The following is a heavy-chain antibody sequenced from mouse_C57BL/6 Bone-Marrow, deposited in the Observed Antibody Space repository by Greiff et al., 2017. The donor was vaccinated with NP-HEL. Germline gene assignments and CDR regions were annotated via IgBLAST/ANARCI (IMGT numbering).Heavy chain of an antibody. CDR1: GFNIKDDY. V-gene: IGHV14-4*01. CDR3: TTGRAMDY. Sequence: EVQGVESGAELVRPGASVKLSCTASGFNIKDDYMHWVKQRPEQGLEWIGWIDPENGDTEYASKFQGKATITADTSSNTAYLQLSSLTSEDTAVYYCTTGRAMDYWGQGTSVTVSS. CDR2: IDPENGDT. J-gene: IGHJ4*01.